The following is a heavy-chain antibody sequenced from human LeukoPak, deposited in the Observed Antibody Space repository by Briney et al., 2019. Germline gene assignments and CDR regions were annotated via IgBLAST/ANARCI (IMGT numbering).Heavy chain of an antibody. CDR1: GFTFSSYA. D-gene: IGHD2-2*01. CDR2: VSGGGGTT. Sequence: GGSLRLSCAASGFTFSSYAMSWVRQAPGKGLEWVSTVSGGGGTTYYADSVKGCFTISRDNSKNTLFLQMNSLRAEDTAIYYCAKDMGYCSSATCYGLDYWGQGTLVTVSS. CDR3: AKDMGYCSSATCYGLDY. J-gene: IGHJ4*02. V-gene: IGHV3-23*01.